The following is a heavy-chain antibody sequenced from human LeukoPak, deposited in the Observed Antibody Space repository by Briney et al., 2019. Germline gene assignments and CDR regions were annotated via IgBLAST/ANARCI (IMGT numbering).Heavy chain of an antibody. D-gene: IGHD3-16*01. V-gene: IGHV3-7*01. Sequence: GGSLRLSCAASGFIFSTYWMSWVRQAPGKGLEWVANIKQDGSEKYYVDSVKGRFTISRDNAENSLYLQVSSLRAEDTAIYYCARDWGPTHRPIDCWGQGTLVTVSS. CDR1: GFIFSTYW. J-gene: IGHJ4*02. CDR2: IKQDGSEK. CDR3: ARDWGPTHRPIDC.